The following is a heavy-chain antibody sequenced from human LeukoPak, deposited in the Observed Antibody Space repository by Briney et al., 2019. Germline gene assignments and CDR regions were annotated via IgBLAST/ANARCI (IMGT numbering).Heavy chain of an antibody. Sequence: GSLRLSCGASGFTFSSYWMTWVRQVPGKGPEWVANIKQDGSEKYYGDSVKGRFTISRDNSKNTLYLQMNSLRAEDTAVYYCAKEKTIVAAGPSPYFFDYWGQGTLVTVSS. V-gene: IGHV3-7*01. CDR2: IKQDGSEK. CDR1: GFTFSSYW. CDR3: AKEKTIVAAGPSPYFFDY. J-gene: IGHJ4*02. D-gene: IGHD6-13*01.